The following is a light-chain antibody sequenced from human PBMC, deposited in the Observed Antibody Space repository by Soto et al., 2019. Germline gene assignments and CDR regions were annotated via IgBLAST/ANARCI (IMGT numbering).Light chain of an antibody. J-gene: IGLJ2*01. Sequence: QSVLTQPPSAYGTPGQRVTISCSGSSSNIGGNSVNWYQHLPGTAPKILMYSDDERPSGVPDRFSGSKSGTSASLAISGLQSEDEADYYCAAWDDNLNGPVFGGGTKLTVL. CDR3: AAWDDNLNGPV. CDR2: SDD. CDR1: SSNIGGNS. V-gene: IGLV1-44*01.